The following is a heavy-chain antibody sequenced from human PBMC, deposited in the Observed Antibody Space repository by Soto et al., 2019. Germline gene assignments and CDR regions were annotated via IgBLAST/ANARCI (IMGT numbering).Heavy chain of an antibody. CDR2: IFSSGST. CDR3: ARGWGSGSPTYYYYGMDV. Sequence: SETLSLTCTVSGGSINTFYWSWVRQPAGKGLEWIGRIFSSGSTSFNPSLESRVAMSVDTSKNHFSLNLSSVTAADMAVYYCARGWGSGSPTYYYYGMDVWGQGTTVTVSS. V-gene: IGHV4-4*07. CDR1: GGSINTFY. D-gene: IGHD3-10*01. J-gene: IGHJ6*02.